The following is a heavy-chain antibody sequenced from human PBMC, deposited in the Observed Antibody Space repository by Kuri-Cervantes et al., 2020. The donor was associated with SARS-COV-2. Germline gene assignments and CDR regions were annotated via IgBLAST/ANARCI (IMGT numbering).Heavy chain of an antibody. CDR1: GSSVSSGSYY. CDR2: IHGSGGA. J-gene: IGHJ4*02. V-gene: IGHV4-61*01. Sequence: ESLKISCTVSGSSVSSGSYYWSWIRQPPGKGLEWIGEIHGSGGATYNSSLKSRVTLSVDASKNQFSLRLTSVTAADTAVYYCGSPAGGYKSGFDSLGFWGQGTLVTVSS. CDR3: GSPAGGYKSGFDSLGF. D-gene: IGHD5-18*01.